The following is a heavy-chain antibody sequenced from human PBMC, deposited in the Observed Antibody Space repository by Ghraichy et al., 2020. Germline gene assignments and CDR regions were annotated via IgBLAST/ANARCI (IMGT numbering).Heavy chain of an antibody. D-gene: IGHD1-26*01. J-gene: IGHJ4*02. CDR2: SKDKVTGYTP. CDR1: GFTFSDHY. CDR3: ARDQRGSYDY. V-gene: IGHV3-72*01. Sequence: GGSLRLSCAASGFTFSDHYIDWVRQAPGKGLEWVGRSKDKVTGYTPYYAASVKGRFTLSRDESKNSVYLQMNSLKIEDTAVYYCARDQRGSYDYWGQGTLVTVSS.